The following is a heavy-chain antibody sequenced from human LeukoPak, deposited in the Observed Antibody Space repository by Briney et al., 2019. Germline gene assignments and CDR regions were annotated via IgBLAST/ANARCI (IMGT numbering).Heavy chain of an antibody. D-gene: IGHD6-13*01. CDR1: GFTFSSYG. V-gene: IGHV3-30*02. Sequence: PGGSLRLSCGASGFTFSSYGMHWVRQAPGKGLEWVAFIRYDGSNKYYADSVKGRFTISRDNSKSTLYLQMNSLRAEDTAVYYCAKGGSSWSEIDYWGQGSLVTVSS. J-gene: IGHJ4*02. CDR3: AKGGSSWSEIDY. CDR2: IRYDGSNK.